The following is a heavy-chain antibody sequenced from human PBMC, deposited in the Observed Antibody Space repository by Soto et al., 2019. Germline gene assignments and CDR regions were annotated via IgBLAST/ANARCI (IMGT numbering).Heavy chain of an antibody. J-gene: IGHJ6*03. Sequence: SETLSLTCTVSGGSISSSSYYWGWIRQPPGKGLEWIGSIYYSGSTYYNPSLKSRVTISVDTSKNQFSLKLSSVTAADTAVYYCARSTDYYYYMDVWGKGTTVTVSS. CDR2: IYYSGST. CDR3: ARSTDYYYYMDV. V-gene: IGHV4-39*01. CDR1: GGSISSSSYY.